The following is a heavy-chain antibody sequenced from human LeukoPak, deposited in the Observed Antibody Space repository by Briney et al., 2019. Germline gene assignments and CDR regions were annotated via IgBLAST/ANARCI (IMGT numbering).Heavy chain of an antibody. Sequence: RASVTVSSKTYAYTFTGYYMHWVRQAPGQGLEWMRWPNPNTGGTNYPQKFQGRVTMTRDTPISTADVELSRLRSDDTAVYFCARADRFFDSSGYHYAFDIWGQETMVSVSS. J-gene: IGHJ3*02. CDR2: PNPNTGGT. CDR1: AYTFTGYY. V-gene: IGHV1-2*02. D-gene: IGHD3-22*01. CDR3: ARADRFFDSSGYHYAFDI.